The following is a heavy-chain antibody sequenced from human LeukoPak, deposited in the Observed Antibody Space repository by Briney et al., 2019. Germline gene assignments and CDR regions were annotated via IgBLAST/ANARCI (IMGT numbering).Heavy chain of an antibody. CDR2: MNPNSGNT. Sequence: ASVKVSCKASGYTFTSYDINWVRQATGQGLEWMGWMNPNSGNTGYAQKFQGRVTITRNTSISTAYMELSSLRSEDTAVYYCARGRVPAAYTMDAFDIWGQGTMVTVSS. V-gene: IGHV1-8*03. CDR1: GYTFTSYD. J-gene: IGHJ3*02. D-gene: IGHD2-2*01. CDR3: ARGRVPAAYTMDAFDI.